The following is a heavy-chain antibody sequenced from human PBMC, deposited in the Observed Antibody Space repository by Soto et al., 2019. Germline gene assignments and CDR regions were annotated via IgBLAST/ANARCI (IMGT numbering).Heavy chain of an antibody. CDR2: IYYSGST. Sequence: SETLSLTCTVSGGSISSYYWNWIQQPPGKGLEWIGYIYYSGSTKYNPSLKSRVTISVDTSKNQFSLKLSSVTAADTAVYYCARDRLANWFDPWGQGTLVTVSS. V-gene: IGHV4-59*01. CDR3: ARDRLANWFDP. D-gene: IGHD3-9*01. CDR1: GGSISSYY. J-gene: IGHJ5*02.